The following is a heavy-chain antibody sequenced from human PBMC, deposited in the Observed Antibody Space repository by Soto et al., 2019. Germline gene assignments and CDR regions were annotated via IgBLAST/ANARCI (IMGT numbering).Heavy chain of an antibody. J-gene: IGHJ4*02. Sequence: QVQLQESGPGLVKPSQTLSLTCTVSGGSVSSGGYYWSWIRQHPGKGLEWIGYIYYSGNTFYNPSLKSQVTISVDTSKNQFSLKLSSVTAADTAVYYCARKKGYSYGPHYFDYWGQGTRVTVSS. D-gene: IGHD5-18*01. V-gene: IGHV4-31*01. CDR1: GGSVSSGGYY. CDR2: IYYSGNT. CDR3: ARKKGYSYGPHYFDY.